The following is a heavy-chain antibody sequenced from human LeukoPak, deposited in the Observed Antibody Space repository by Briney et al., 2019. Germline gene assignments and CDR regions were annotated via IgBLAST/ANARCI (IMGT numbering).Heavy chain of an antibody. V-gene: IGHV6-1*01. CDR3: ARDPYYDFWTSEDAFDI. CDR2: TYYRSKWYN. J-gene: IGHJ3*02. CDR1: GDSVSSNSAA. D-gene: IGHD3-3*01. Sequence: SQTLSLTCAISGDSVSSNSAAWNWIRQSPSRGLEWLGRTYYRSKWYNDYAVSVKSRITINPDTSKNQFSLQLNSVTPEDTAVYYCARDPYYDFWTSEDAFDIWGQGAMVTVSS.